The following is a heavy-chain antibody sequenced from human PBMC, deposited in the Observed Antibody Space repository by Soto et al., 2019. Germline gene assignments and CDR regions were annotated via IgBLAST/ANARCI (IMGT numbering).Heavy chain of an antibody. J-gene: IGHJ6*02. V-gene: IGHV3-53*01. CDR2: TYRGGDT. D-gene: IGHD5-18*01. CDR1: GFTVGSNY. CDR3: ARGCSGYRSGCDYYNGMDV. Sequence: EVQLVESGGGLIQPGGSLRLSCTASGFTVGSNYMSWVRQAPGKGLEWVSLTYRGGDTYYADSVKGRFTISRDNSKNTLYLQMNSLRADDTAVYYWARGCSGYRSGCDYYNGMDVWGQGTTVTVSS.